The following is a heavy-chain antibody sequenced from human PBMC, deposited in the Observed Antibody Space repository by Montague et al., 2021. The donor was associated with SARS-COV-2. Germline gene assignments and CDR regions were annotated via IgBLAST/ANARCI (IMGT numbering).Heavy chain of an antibody. CDR3: ARKGSGRSDLAY. J-gene: IGHJ4*02. CDR1: GGSISSSSYY. V-gene: IGHV4-39*07. D-gene: IGHD1-26*01. CDR2: IYYSGSN. Sequence: SETLSLTCTVSGGSISSSSYYWGWIRQPPGKGLEWIGSIYYSGSNYYNPSPKSRVTISVDTSKNQFSLRLTSVTAADTAIYYCARKGSGRSDLAYWGQGTLVTVSS.